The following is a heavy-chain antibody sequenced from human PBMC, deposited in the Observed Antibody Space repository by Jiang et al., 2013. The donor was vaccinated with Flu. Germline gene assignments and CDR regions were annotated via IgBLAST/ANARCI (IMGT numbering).Heavy chain of an antibody. V-gene: IGHV3-21*01. D-gene: IGHD4-17*01. J-gene: IGHJ4*02. Sequence: KPGGSLRLSCAASGFTFSSYSMNWVRQAPGKGLEWVSSISSSSSYIYYADSVKGRFTISRDNAKNSLYLQMNSLRAEDTAVYYCARASKPDYGDYEDPFDYWGQGTLVTVSS. CDR1: GFTFSSYS. CDR2: ISSSSSYI. CDR3: ARASKPDYGDYEDPFDY.